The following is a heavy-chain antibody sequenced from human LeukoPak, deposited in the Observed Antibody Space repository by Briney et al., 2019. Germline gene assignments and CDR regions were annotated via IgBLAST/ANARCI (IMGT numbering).Heavy chain of an antibody. CDR3: ARGVVTATQHDAFDI. Sequence: GASVKVSCKASGYTFTSYYMHWVRQAPGQGLEWMGIINPSGGSTSYAQKFQGRVTMTRDTSTSTVYMELSSLRSEDTAVYHCARGVVTATQHDAFDIWGQGTMVTVSS. D-gene: IGHD2-21*02. V-gene: IGHV1-46*01. CDR2: INPSGGST. J-gene: IGHJ3*02. CDR1: GYTFTSYY.